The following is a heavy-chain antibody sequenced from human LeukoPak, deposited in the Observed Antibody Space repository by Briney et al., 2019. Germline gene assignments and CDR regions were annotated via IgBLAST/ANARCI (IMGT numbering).Heavy chain of an antibody. CDR2: ISYDGSNK. CDR1: GFTFSSYG. J-gene: IGHJ4*02. CDR3: AKDHQPISSGYYYPDY. V-gene: IGHV3-30*18. D-gene: IGHD3-22*01. Sequence: GRSLRLSCAASGFTFSSYGMHWVRQAPGKGLEWVAVISYDGSNKYYADSVKGRFTISRDNSKNTLYLQMNSLRAEDTAVYYCAKDHQPISSGYYYPDYWGQGTLVTVSS.